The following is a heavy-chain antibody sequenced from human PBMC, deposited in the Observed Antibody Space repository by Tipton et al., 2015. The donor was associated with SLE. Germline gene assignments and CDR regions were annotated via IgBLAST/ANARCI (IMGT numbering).Heavy chain of an antibody. CDR3: ARETPGSGYYDSSGYYGGDDAFDI. V-gene: IGHV4-39*07. D-gene: IGHD3-22*01. J-gene: IGHJ3*02. Sequence: TLSLTCTVSGGSISGSPYYWAWIRQPPGKGLEWIGSIYYSGSTYHNPSLKSRVTISVDTSKNQFSLKLSSVTAADTAVYYCARETPGSGYYDSSGYYGGDDAFDIWGQGTMVTVSS. CDR1: GGSISGSPYY. CDR2: IYYSGST.